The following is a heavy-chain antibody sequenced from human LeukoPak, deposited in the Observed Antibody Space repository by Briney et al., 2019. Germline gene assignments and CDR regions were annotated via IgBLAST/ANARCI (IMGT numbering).Heavy chain of an antibody. D-gene: IGHD2-2*01. CDR1: GGSISSYY. CDR3: ARQCSSPSCYDY. J-gene: IGHJ4*02. Sequence: SETLSLTCTVSGGSISSYYWSWIRQPPGKGLEWIGYIYYSGSTNYNPSLKSRVTISVDTSKNQFSLKLNSVTAADTAAFYCARQCSSPSCYDYWGQGTLVTVSS. CDR2: IYYSGST. V-gene: IGHV4-59*08.